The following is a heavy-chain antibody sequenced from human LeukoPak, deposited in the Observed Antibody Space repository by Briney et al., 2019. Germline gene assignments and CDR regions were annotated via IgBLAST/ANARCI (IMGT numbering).Heavy chain of an antibody. D-gene: IGHD4-17*01. Sequence: SETLSLTCAVYGGSFSGYYWSWIRQPPGKGLEWIGEINHSGSTNYNPSLKSRVAISVDKSKNQFSLKLSSVTAADTAVYYCARGTTVTEDYYYGMDVWGQGTTVTVSS. CDR3: ARGTTVTEDYYYGMDV. V-gene: IGHV4-34*01. J-gene: IGHJ6*02. CDR1: GGSFSGYY. CDR2: INHSGST.